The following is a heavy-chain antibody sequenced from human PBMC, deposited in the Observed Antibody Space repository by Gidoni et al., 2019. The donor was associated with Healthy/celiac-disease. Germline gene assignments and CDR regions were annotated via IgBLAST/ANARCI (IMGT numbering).Heavy chain of an antibody. V-gene: IGHV3-33*01. J-gene: IGHJ4*02. Sequence: QVQLVEYGGGVVQPGRSLRLSCAASGFTFSSYGMHWVRQAPGKGLEWVAVRWYDGSNKYYADSVKGRFTISRDNSKNTLYLQMNSLRAEDTAVYYCARADGWGHRIDYWGQGTLVTVSS. D-gene: IGHD3-16*01. CDR2: RWYDGSNK. CDR1: GFTFSSYG. CDR3: ARADGWGHRIDY.